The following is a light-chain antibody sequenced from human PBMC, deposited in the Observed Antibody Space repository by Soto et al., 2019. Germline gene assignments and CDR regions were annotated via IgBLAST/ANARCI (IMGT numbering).Light chain of an antibody. CDR1: QSVISTY. CDR2: GAS. Sequence: EIVLTQSPGTLSLSPGERATLSCRASQSVISTYLAWYQQKPGQAPRLLIYGASSRATGIPGRFGGSGAGTYFTLTISRVEAEDVAVYYWQRCRESLGTFGQGTKVEIK. CDR3: QRCRESLGT. V-gene: IGKV3-20*01. J-gene: IGKJ1*01.